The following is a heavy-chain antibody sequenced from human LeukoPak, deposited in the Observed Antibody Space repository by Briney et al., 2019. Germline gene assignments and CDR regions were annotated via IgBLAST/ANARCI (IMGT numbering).Heavy chain of an antibody. Sequence: SETLSLTCTVSGGSISSYYWSWIRQPPGKGLELIGYIYYSGSTNYNPSLKSRVTISVDTSKNQFSLKLSSVTAADTAVYYCARGTGSSSWYLFDSWGQGTLVTVSS. D-gene: IGHD6-13*01. CDR2: IYYSGST. CDR1: GGSISSYY. J-gene: IGHJ4*02. V-gene: IGHV4-59*01. CDR3: ARGTGSSSWYLFDS.